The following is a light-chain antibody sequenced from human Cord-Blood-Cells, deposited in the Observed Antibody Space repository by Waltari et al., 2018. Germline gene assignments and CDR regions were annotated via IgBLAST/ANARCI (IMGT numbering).Light chain of an antibody. J-gene: IGLJ3*02. CDR1: SSDVGGYNY. CDR3: SSYTSSSTLV. Sequence: QSALTQPASVSGSPGQSITISCTGTSSDVGGYNYVSWYQQHPGKAPKLMIYDVSNRPSGVATRCSGSKSGNTASLTISVLQAEDEADYYCSSYTSSSTLVFGGGTKLTVL. V-gene: IGLV2-14*03. CDR2: DVS.